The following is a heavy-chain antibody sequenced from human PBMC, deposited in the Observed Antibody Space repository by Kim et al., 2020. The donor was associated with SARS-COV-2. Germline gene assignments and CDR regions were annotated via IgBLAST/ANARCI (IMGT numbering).Heavy chain of an antibody. CDR3: ASRIAAAVGIDP. V-gene: IGHV4-34*01. Sequence: SETLSLTCAVYGGSFSGYYWSWIRQPPGKGLEWIGEINHSGSTNYNPSLKSRVTISVDTSKNQFSLKLSSVTAADTAVYYCASRIAAAVGIDPWGQGTLVTVSS. CDR2: INHSGST. CDR1: GGSFSGYY. D-gene: IGHD6-13*01. J-gene: IGHJ5*02.